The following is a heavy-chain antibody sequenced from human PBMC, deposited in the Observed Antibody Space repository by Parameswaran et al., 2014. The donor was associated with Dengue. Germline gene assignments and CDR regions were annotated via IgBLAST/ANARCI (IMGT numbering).Heavy chain of an antibody. V-gene: IGHV4-34*01. Sequence: VRQAPGKGLEWMGQIDHSGRSNYNPSLKSRVTMSVDTSKNQFSLKLSSVTAADTAVYYCTRGPYYYHTDDYYSEAEYFQHWGQGTLVTVSS. J-gene: IGHJ1*01. CDR3: TRGPYYYHTDDYYSEAEYFQH. CDR2: IDHSGRS. D-gene: IGHD3-22*01.